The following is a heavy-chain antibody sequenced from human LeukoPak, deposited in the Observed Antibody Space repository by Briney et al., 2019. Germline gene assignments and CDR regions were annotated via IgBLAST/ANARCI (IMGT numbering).Heavy chain of an antibody. CDR1: GGSISSYY. J-gene: IGHJ5*02. Sequence: SETLSLTCTVSGGSISSYYWSWIRQPPGKGLEWLGYIYYSGSTNYNPSLKRRVTISVDTSKNQFSLKLSSVTAADTAVYYCARGGYDFWVENWFDPWGQGTLVTVSS. CDR3: ARGGYDFWVENWFDP. CDR2: IYYSGST. V-gene: IGHV4-59*01. D-gene: IGHD3-3*01.